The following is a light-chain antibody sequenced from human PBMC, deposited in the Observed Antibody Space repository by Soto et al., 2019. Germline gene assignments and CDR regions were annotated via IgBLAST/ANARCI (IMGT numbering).Light chain of an antibody. Sequence: QSVLTQPASVSGSPGQSITISCTGTSNDVGGYKYVSWYQQHPGKAPKHMIYEVTNRPSGVSDRFSGSKSGNTASLTISGLQAEDEADYYCSSYSISSTVVFGRGTKVTVL. CDR2: EVT. CDR1: SNDVGGYKY. CDR3: SSYSISSTVV. J-gene: IGLJ2*01. V-gene: IGLV2-14*01.